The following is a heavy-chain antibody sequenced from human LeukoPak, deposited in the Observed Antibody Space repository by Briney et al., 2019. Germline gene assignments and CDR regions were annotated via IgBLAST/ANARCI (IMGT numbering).Heavy chain of an antibody. CDR2: IYPGDSDT. V-gene: IGHV5-51*01. CDR1: GYSFTSYW. J-gene: IGHJ4*02. Sequence: GESLKISCXGSGYSFTSYWIGWVRQMSGKGLEWMGIIYPGDSDTRYNPSFQGQVTISADKSISTAYLQWSSLKASDTAMYYCARLRMTTVTFFDYWGQGTLVTVSS. D-gene: IGHD4-17*01. CDR3: ARLRMTTVTFFDY.